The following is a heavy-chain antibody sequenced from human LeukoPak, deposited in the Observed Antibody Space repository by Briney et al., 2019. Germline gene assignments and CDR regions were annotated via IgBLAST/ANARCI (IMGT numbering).Heavy chain of an antibody. J-gene: IGHJ3*01. V-gene: IGHV3-7*01. D-gene: IGHD5-18*01. Sequence: GGSLRLSCEASGFIFIDCWLSWVRQAPGKGLEWVANIKPDGSQKYYVDSVSGRFTISRDNAKNSVYLQMNSLRAEDTAVYYCAHTSLWGQGTRVTVSS. CDR3: AHTSL. CDR2: IKPDGSQK. CDR1: GFIFIDCW.